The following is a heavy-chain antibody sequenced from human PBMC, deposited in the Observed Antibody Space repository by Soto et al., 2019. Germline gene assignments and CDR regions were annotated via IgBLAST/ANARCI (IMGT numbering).Heavy chain of an antibody. J-gene: IGHJ6*02. V-gene: IGHV1-69*06. CDR3: ARDMSNYYGMDV. D-gene: IGHD3-16*01. CDR2: IIPIFGTA. Sequence: KVSCKASGGTFSSYAISWVRQAPGQGLEWMGGIIPIFGTANYAQKFQGRVTITADKSTSTAYMELSSLRSEDTAVYYCARDMSNYYGMDVWGQGTTATVSS. CDR1: GGTFSSYA.